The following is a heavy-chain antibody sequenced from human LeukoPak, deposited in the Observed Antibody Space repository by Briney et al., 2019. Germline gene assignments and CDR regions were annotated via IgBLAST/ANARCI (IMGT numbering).Heavy chain of an antibody. CDR3: ARDLRVAGDFDWLLYERYYHYGMDV. D-gene: IGHD3-9*01. CDR2: IKQDGSEK. Sequence: GGSLRLSCAASGFTFSSYWISWVRQAPGKGLEWVANIKQDGSEKYYVDSVKGRFTISRDNAKNSLYLQMNSLRAEDTAVYYCARDLRVAGDFDWLLYERYYHYGMDVWGKGTTVTVSS. CDR1: GFTFSSYW. J-gene: IGHJ6*04. V-gene: IGHV3-7*03.